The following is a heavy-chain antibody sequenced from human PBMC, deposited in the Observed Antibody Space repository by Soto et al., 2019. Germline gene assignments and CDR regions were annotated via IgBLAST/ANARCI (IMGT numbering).Heavy chain of an antibody. J-gene: IGHJ4*02. CDR2: ISSSSSTI. Sequence: EVQLVESGGGLVQPGGSLRLSCAASGFTFSSYSMNWVRQAPGKGLEWVSYISSSSSTIYYADSVKGRFTISRDNAKNSLYLQMNSLRAEDTAVYYCAKGRTYGDYPYYFDYWGQGTLVTVSS. CDR3: AKGRTYGDYPYYFDY. V-gene: IGHV3-48*01. CDR1: GFTFSSYS. D-gene: IGHD4-17*01.